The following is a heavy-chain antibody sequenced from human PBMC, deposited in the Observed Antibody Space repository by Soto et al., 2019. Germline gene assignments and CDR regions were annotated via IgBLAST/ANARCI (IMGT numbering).Heavy chain of an antibody. CDR1: GYTFTGYY. CDR3: ARVGGRLDIKYYDYHGILD. D-gene: IGHD6-19*01. J-gene: IGHJ6*02. V-gene: IGHV1-2*04. Sequence: ASVKVSCKASGYTFTGYYMHWVRQAPGQGLEWMGWINPNSGGTNYAQKFQGWVTMTRDTSISTAYMELSRLRSDDTAVYYCARVGGRLDIKYYDYHGILDSGPATPATDSS. CDR2: INPNSGGT.